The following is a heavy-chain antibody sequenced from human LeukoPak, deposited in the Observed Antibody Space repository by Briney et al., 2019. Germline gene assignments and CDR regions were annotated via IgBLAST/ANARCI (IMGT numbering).Heavy chain of an antibody. V-gene: IGHV3-15*07. D-gene: IGHD3-10*01. Sequence: GGSLRLSCAASGFTFSNAWVNWVRQAPGKGLEWVGRIKSKTDGGTTDYAAPVKGKFTILRDDSKNTLYLQMNSLKTEDTAVYYCTTDYGSGKRNYFDYWGQGTLVTVSS. CDR3: TTDYGSGKRNYFDY. J-gene: IGHJ4*02. CDR2: IKSKTDGGTT. CDR1: GFTFSNAW.